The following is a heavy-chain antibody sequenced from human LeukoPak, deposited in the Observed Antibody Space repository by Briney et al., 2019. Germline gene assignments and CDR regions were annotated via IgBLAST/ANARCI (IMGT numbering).Heavy chain of an antibody. CDR2: TYYRSKWYN. D-gene: IGHD3-3*01. CDR1: GDTVSSNNAA. Sequence: SQTLSLTCAISGDTVSSNNAAWNWIRQSPSRGLEWLGRTYYRSKWYNDYAVSVKSRITINPDTSKNQFCLQLNSVTPEDTAVYYFARDLQSGPNYDFWSGFDYWGQGTLVTVSS. CDR3: ARDLQSGPNYDFWSGFDY. J-gene: IGHJ4*02. V-gene: IGHV6-1*01.